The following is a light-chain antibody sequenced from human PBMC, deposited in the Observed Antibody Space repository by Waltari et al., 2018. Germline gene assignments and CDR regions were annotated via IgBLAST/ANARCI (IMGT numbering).Light chain of an antibody. Sequence: YELTQPSSVSVSPGQTARHTCSGHALPRQYVYWYQQQPGQAPSLVMFKDSERPSGVPNRFSGSSSGTTATLTISGAQAEDEADYYCQSADSSGTFQGVFGGGTKLTVL. CDR3: QSADSSGTFQGV. J-gene: IGLJ3*02. CDR2: KDS. CDR1: ALPRQY. V-gene: IGLV3-25*03.